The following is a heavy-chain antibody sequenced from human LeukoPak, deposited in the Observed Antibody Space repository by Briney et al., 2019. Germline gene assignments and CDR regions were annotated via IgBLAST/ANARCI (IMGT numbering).Heavy chain of an antibody. CDR3: ARVTNAAFDI. CDR1: GFTVSSNY. Sequence: PGGSLRLSCAASGFTVSSNYMSWVRQAPGKGLEWVSVIYSGGSTYYADSVKGRFTISRDNTKNTLYLQMNSLRAEDTAVYYCARVTNAAFDIWGQGTMVTVSS. CDR2: IYSGGST. J-gene: IGHJ3*02. D-gene: IGHD4-11*01. V-gene: IGHV3-53*01.